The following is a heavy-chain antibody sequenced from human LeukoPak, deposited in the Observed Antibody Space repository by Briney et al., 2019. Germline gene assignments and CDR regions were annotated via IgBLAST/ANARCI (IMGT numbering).Heavy chain of an antibody. CDR3: ARSRQDYYDSSGYNY. J-gene: IGHJ4*02. Sequence: PGGSLRLSCAASGFTFSSYGMHWVRQAPGKGLEWVAVIWYDGSNKYYADSVKGRFTISRDNSKNTLYLQMNSLRAEDTAVYYCARSRQDYYDSSGYNYWGQGTLVTVSS. CDR2: IWYDGSNK. D-gene: IGHD3-22*01. V-gene: IGHV3-33*01. CDR1: GFTFSSYG.